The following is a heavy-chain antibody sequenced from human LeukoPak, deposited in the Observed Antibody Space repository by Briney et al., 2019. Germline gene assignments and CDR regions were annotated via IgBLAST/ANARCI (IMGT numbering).Heavy chain of an antibody. J-gene: IGHJ4*02. Sequence: GGSLRLSCAASGLTFSTYGMHWVRQAPGKGLEWVAFIRYDGSNKYYADSVKGRFTISRDNSKNTLYLQMNSLRAEDTAVYYCAKDLYDYDILTGNFDYWGQGTLVTVSS. CDR2: IRYDGSNK. CDR3: AKDLYDYDILTGNFDY. V-gene: IGHV3-30*02. CDR1: GLTFSTYG. D-gene: IGHD3-9*01.